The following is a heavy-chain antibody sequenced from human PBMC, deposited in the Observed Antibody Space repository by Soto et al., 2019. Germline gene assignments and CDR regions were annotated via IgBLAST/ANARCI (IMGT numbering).Heavy chain of an antibody. CDR1: GYTFTTYY. J-gene: IGHJ6*02. V-gene: IGHV1-18*04. CDR2: ISAYNGNT. CDR3: ASGVAVAGSYYYSYGMDV. D-gene: IGHD6-19*01. Sequence: ASVKVSCKASGYTFTTYYMHWVRQAPGQGLEWMGWISAYNGNTYYAQKLQGRGTMTTDTSPSTAYMELRSLRSDDTAVYYCASGVAVAGSYYYSYGMDVWGQGTTVTVSS.